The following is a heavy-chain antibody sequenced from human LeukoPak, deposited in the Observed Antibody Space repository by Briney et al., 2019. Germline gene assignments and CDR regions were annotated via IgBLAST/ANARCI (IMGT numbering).Heavy chain of an antibody. CDR2: ISISGGST. Sequence: GGSLRLSCAVSGFTLTSFGIHWVRQAPGKGLEWVSSISISGGSTYYADSVKGRFTISRDNSKNTLYLQMTSLRPEDTGVYYCATEIRPNDYWGQGTLVTVSS. CDR3: ATEIRPNDY. V-gene: IGHV3-21*04. D-gene: IGHD4-17*01. J-gene: IGHJ4*02. CDR1: GFTLTSFG.